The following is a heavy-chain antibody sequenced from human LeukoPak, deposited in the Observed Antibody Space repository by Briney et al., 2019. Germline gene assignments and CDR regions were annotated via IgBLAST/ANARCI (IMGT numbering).Heavy chain of an antibody. D-gene: IGHD4-17*01. CDR2: ISGSGST. CDR3: AKYKLRGSTTVSGSMDV. V-gene: IGHV3-23*01. J-gene: IGHJ6*03. CDR1: GFSFSSYA. Sequence: PGGSLRLSCAASGFSFSSYAMSWVRQAPGKGLKWVSAISGSGSTYYADSVKGRFSISRDNSKNTLYLQMNSLRAEDTAVYYCAKYKLRGSTTVSGSMDVWGKGTTVTVSS.